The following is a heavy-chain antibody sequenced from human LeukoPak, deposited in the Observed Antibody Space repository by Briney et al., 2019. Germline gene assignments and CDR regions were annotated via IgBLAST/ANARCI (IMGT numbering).Heavy chain of an antibody. Sequence: ASVRVSCKASGYNLNTYHMHWVRQAPGQGLEWMGWINPNSGGTNYAQKFQGRVTMTRDTSISTAYMELSRLRSDDTAVYYCARASYYYDSSGYPGYYFDYWGQGTLVTVSS. V-gene: IGHV1-2*02. J-gene: IGHJ4*02. D-gene: IGHD3-22*01. CDR1: GYNLNTYH. CDR3: ARASYYYDSSGYPGYYFDY. CDR2: INPNSGGT.